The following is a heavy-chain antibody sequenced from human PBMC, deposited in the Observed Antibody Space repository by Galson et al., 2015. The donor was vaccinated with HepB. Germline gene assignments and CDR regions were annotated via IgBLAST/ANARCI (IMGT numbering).Heavy chain of an antibody. V-gene: IGHV3-30*04. J-gene: IGHJ3*02. CDR3: ASGPTTATTWGPGFDAFDI. D-gene: IGHD1-1*01. CDR2: ISYDGSNK. CDR1: GFTFSSYA. Sequence: SLRLSCAASGFTFSSYAMHWVRQAPGKGLEWVAVISYDGSNKYYADSVKGRFTISRDNSKNTLYLQMNSLRAEDTAVYYCASGPTTATTWGPGFDAFDIWGQGTMVTVSS.